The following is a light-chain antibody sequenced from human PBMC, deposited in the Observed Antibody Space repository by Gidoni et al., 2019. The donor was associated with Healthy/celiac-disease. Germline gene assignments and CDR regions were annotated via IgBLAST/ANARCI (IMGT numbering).Light chain of an antibody. V-gene: IGKV1-33*01. CDR2: DAS. CDR1: QDISNY. CDR3: QQYDNRPIT. Sequence: DIQMTQSPSSLSASVGDRVTLTCQASQDISNYLNWYQQKPGKAPKLLIYDASNLETGVPSRFSGSGSGTDFTFAISSLQPEDIATYYCQQYDNRPITFGQGTRLEIK. J-gene: IGKJ5*01.